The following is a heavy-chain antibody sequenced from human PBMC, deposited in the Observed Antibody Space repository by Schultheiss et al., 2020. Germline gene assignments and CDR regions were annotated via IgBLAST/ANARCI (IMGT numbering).Heavy chain of an antibody. J-gene: IGHJ4*02. Sequence: SVKVSCKASGGTFSSYAISWVRQAPGQGLEWMGGIIPIFGTANYAQKFQGRVTITADKSTSTAYMELSSLRSEDTAVYYCGKAAAGRPFDYWGQGTLVTVSS. D-gene: IGHD6-13*01. CDR2: IIPIFGTA. CDR1: GGTFSSYA. V-gene: IGHV1-69*06. CDR3: GKAAAGRPFDY.